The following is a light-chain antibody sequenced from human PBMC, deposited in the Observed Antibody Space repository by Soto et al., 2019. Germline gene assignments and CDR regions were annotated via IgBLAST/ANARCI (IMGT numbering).Light chain of an antibody. Sequence: QSVLTQPPSASGTPGQRVTISCSGSSSNIGSNIVNWYQQLPGTAPKLLIYNNNERPSGVPDRFSGSRSGTSASLAISGLQSEDEAEYYCAAWDDSLNGYVLGTGTKLTVL. CDR1: SSNIGSNI. J-gene: IGLJ1*01. CDR2: NNN. V-gene: IGLV1-44*01. CDR3: AAWDDSLNGYV.